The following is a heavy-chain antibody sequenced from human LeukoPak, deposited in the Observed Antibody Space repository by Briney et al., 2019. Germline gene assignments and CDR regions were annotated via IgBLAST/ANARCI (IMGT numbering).Heavy chain of an antibody. J-gene: IGHJ3*02. CDR2: ISGSGGST. D-gene: IGHD3-10*01. CDR3: AKGGVLLWFGESPDAFDI. Sequence: GGSLRLSCAASGFTFSSYAMSWVRQAPGKGLEWVSTISGSGGSTHYADSVKGWFTISRDNSKNTLFLQMNSLRAEDTAAYYCAKGGVLLWFGESPDAFDIWGQGTMVTVSS. CDR1: GFTFSSYA. V-gene: IGHV3-23*01.